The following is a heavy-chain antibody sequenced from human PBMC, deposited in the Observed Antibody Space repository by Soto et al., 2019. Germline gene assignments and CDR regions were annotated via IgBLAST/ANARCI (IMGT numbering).Heavy chain of an antibody. Sequence: AGGSLRLSFAASGFTFSSYGMHWVRQAPGKGLEWVAVISYDGSNKYYADSVKGRFTISRDNSKNTLYLQMNRLRAEDTAVYYCAKDLGPVLRFLEWLFYYYYGMDVWGQGTTVTVSS. D-gene: IGHD3-3*01. CDR3: AKDLGPVLRFLEWLFYYYYGMDV. J-gene: IGHJ6*02. V-gene: IGHV3-30*18. CDR1: GFTFSSYG. CDR2: ISYDGSNK.